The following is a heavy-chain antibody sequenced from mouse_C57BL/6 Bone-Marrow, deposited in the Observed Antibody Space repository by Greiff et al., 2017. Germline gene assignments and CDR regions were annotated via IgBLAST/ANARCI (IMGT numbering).Heavy chain of an antibody. CDR1: GYTFTSYW. J-gene: IGHJ1*03. CDR3: ARWYFDV. Sequence: QVHVKPPGAELVMPGASVKLSCKASGYTFTSYWMHWVKQRPGQGLEWIGEIDPSDSYTNYNQKFKGKSTLTVDKSSSTAYMQLSSLTSEDSAVYYCARWYFDVWGTGTTVTVSS. CDR2: IDPSDSYT. V-gene: IGHV1-69*01.